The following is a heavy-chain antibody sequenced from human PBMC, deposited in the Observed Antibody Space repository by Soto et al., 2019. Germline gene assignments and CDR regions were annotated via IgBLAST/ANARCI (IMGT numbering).Heavy chain of an antibody. D-gene: IGHD1-26*01. J-gene: IGHJ5*02. CDR2: IYYSGST. CDR3: ARVTGSYGINWFDP. CDR1: GGSISSYY. Sequence: SETLSLTCTVSGGSISSYYWSWIRQPPGKGLEWIGYIYYSGSTNYNPSLKSRVTISVDTSKNQFSLKLSSVTAADTAVYYCARVTGSYGINWFDPWGQGTLVTVSS. V-gene: IGHV4-59*01.